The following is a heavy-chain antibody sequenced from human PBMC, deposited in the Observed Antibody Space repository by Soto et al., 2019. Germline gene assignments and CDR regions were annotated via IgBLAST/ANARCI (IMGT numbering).Heavy chain of an antibody. J-gene: IGHJ4*02. CDR2: ISAYNGNT. Sequence: GASVKVSCKASGYTFTSYGISWVRQAPGQGLEWMGWISAYNGNTNYAQKLQGRVTMTTDTSTSTAYMELRSLRSDDTAVYYCARVIVVVPAAMGYYFDCWGQGTLVTVSS. D-gene: IGHD2-2*01. CDR3: ARVIVVVPAAMGYYFDC. CDR1: GYTFTSYG. V-gene: IGHV1-18*01.